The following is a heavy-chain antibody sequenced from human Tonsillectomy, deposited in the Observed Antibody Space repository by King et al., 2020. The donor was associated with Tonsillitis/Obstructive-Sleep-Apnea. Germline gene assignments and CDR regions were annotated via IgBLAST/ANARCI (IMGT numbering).Heavy chain of an antibody. J-gene: IGHJ4*02. CDR2: ISGYNDNT. CDR3: ARGNYDYVWWSYRSRDYFDY. CDR1: GYTFSSYD. V-gene: IGHV1-18*01. D-gene: IGHD3-16*02. Sequence: VQLVESGVEVKKPGASVKVSCKASGYTFSSYDINWVRQAPGQGLEWMGRISGYNDNTKYAQILQGRVTMTTDTSTSTAYMELRSLRSDDTGVYYCARGNYDYVWWSYRSRDYFDYWGQGTLVTVSS.